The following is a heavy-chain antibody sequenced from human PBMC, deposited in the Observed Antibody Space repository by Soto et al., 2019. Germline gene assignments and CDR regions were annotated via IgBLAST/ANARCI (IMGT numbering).Heavy chain of an antibody. J-gene: IGHJ4*02. Sequence: QVQLVQSGAEVKKPGSSVKVSCKASGDTFSSYDINWVRQAPGQGLEWMGGIIPMFGKANYSQKIKGRVTITASKITSTVYMELSSLSSEDTAVYYCARVGPSHYYDSSGYYSPLNYWGQGTLVTVSS. CDR3: ARVGPSHYYDSSGYYSPLNY. V-gene: IGHV1-69*06. D-gene: IGHD3-22*01. CDR1: GDTFSSYD. CDR2: IIPMFGKA.